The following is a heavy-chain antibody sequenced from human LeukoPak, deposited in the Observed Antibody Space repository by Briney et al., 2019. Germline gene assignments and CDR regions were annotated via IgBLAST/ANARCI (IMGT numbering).Heavy chain of an antibody. J-gene: IGHJ6*02. CDR2: IYYGGST. CDR3: ARGVEVWGRSGHRDGMDV. CDR1: GGSISSGGYY. Sequence: PSETLSLTCTVSGGSISSGGYYWSWIRQHPGKGLEWIGYIYYGGSTFYNPSLKSRVTISVDTSKNHFSLRLSSVTAADTAVYYCARGVEVWGRSGHRDGMDVWGQGTTVTVSS. D-gene: IGHD2-15*01. V-gene: IGHV4-31*03.